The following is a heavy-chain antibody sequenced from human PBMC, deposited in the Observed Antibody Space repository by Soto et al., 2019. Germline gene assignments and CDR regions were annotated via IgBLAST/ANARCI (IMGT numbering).Heavy chain of an antibody. V-gene: IGHV3-21*01. J-gene: IGHJ3*02. D-gene: IGHD4-17*01. CDR3: ARDLYGAKGAFDI. CDR1: GFTFSSYS. CDR2: ISSSSRYI. Sequence: EVQLVESGGGLVKPGGSLRLSCAASGFTFSSYSMNWVRQAPGKGLEWVSSISSSSRYIYYADSVKGRFTISRDNAKNSLYLQMNSQRAEDTAVYYCARDLYGAKGAFDIWGQGTMVTVSS.